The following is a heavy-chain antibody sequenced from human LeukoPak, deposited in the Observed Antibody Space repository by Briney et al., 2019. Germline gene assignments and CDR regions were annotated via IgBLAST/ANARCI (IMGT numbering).Heavy chain of an antibody. CDR1: GYIFTSYG. J-gene: IGHJ5*02. Sequence: GASVKVSCKASGYIFTSYGMSWVRQAPGQGLEWMGWISAYNGNTNYAQKLQGRVTMTTDTSTSTDYMELSSLRSEDTAVYYCARDNSVGDIAWWFDPWGQGTLVTVSS. CDR2: ISAYNGNT. V-gene: IGHV1-18*01. CDR3: ARDNSVGDIAWWFDP. D-gene: IGHD3-10*01.